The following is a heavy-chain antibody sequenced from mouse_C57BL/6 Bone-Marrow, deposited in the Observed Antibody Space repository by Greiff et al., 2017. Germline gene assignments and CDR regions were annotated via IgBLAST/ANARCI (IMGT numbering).Heavy chain of an antibody. D-gene: IGHD2-5*01. CDR3: SRRGVYSNYALYYAMDY. V-gene: IGHV3-6*01. CDR1: GYSITSGYY. CDR2: ISYDGSN. J-gene: IGHJ4*01. Sequence: EVQLQESGPGLVKPSQSLSLTCSVTGYSITSGYYWNWIRQFPGNKLEWMGYISYDGSNNYNPSLKNRISITRDTSKNQFFLKFNSVTTEDTATYYVSRRGVYSNYALYYAMDYWGQGPSVTVSS.